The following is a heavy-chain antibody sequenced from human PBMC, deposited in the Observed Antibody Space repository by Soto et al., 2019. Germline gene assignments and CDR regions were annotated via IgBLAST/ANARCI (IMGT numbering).Heavy chain of an antibody. Sequence: QVELQESGPGLVKPSETLSLTCNVSGGSMRSYYWTWMRQSPGKGLEWLGNVFYSGNTNLNPSLRDRLSISVATYKHKFSLTLNSVTAADTAVYYCARDLICCGMDVWGQGTTVTVSS. CDR3: ARDLICCGMDV. J-gene: IGHJ6*02. D-gene: IGHD2-2*01. CDR1: GGSMRSYY. V-gene: IGHV4-59*01. CDR2: VFYSGNT.